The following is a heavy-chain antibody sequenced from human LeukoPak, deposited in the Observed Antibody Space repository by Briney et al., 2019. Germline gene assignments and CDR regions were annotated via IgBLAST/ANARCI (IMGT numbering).Heavy chain of an antibody. J-gene: IGHJ4*02. Sequence: GGSLRLSCAASGFTFSSYWMSWVRQAPGKGLEWVGNIKQDGSETYYVDSLKGRFTISRDNAKNSMYLQMNSLRAEDTAVYYCAKGLRKLIVGSTEYYFDYWGQGTLVTVSS. CDR2: IKQDGSET. V-gene: IGHV3-7*01. CDR3: AKGLRKLIVGSTEYYFDY. D-gene: IGHD1-26*01. CDR1: GFTFSSYW.